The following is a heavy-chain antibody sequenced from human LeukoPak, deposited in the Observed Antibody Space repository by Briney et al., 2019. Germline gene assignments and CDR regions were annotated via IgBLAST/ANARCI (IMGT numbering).Heavy chain of an antibody. V-gene: IGHV3-43*02. CDR2: ISGDGAST. J-gene: IGHJ4*02. Sequence: PGGSLRLSCAASGFTFDDYAMHWVRQAPGKGLEWASLISGDGASTYYADSVKGRFTISRDNGKNSLYLQMNSLRTEDTALYYCAKDSEWQVGYIEYWGQGTLVTVSS. CDR3: AKDSEWQVGYIEY. CDR1: GFTFDDYA. D-gene: IGHD6-19*01.